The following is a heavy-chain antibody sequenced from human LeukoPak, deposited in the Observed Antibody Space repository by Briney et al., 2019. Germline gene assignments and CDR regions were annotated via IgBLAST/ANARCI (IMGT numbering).Heavy chain of an antibody. D-gene: IGHD2-2*01. CDR1: VFTFTSYT. CDR3: ARDCSSTSCYVFWAPGYGMDV. CDR2: VSHDGSNT. Sequence: GGSLRLSCAASVFTFTSYTFHWVRQAPGKGLEWVSVVSHDGSNTYNADSVKGRFTFSRDNSKNTLYLQMNSLRAEDTAVYYCARDCSSTSCYVFWAPGYGMDVWGQGTTVTVSS. V-gene: IGHV3-30-3*01. J-gene: IGHJ6*02.